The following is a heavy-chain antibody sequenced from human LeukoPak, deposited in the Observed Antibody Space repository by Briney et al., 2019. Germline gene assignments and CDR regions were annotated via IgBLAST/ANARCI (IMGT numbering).Heavy chain of an antibody. CDR1: GYSISSGYY. CDR2: IYHSGST. V-gene: IGHV4-38-2*02. CDR3: ARRADYYDSSGYFYWFDP. Sequence: SETLSLTCTVSGYSISSGYYWGWIRQPPGKGLEWIGSIYHSGSTYYNPSLKSRVTISVDTSKNQFSLKLSSVTAADTAVYYCARRADYYDSSGYFYWFDPWGQGTLVTVSS. D-gene: IGHD3-22*01. J-gene: IGHJ5*02.